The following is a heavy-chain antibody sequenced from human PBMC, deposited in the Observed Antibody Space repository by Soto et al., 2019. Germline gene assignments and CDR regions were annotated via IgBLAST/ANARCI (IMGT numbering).Heavy chain of an antibody. D-gene: IGHD1-26*01. J-gene: IGHJ3*02. Sequence: EVQLVESGGGLVKPGGSLRLSCAASGFTFSNAWMNWVRQAPGKGLEWVGRIKSKTDGGTTDYAAPVKGRFTISRDDSKNTLYLPMTRLKTEDTAVYYGTTLDYGGYSDAVDIWGHGKRLTV. V-gene: IGHV3-15*07. CDR3: TTLDYGGYSDAVDI. CDR2: IKSKTDGGTT. CDR1: GFTFSNAW.